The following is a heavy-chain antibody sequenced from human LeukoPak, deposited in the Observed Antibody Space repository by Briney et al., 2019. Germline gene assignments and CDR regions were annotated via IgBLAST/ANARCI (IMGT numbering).Heavy chain of an antibody. CDR2: ISGSGGST. V-gene: IGHV3-23*01. J-gene: IGHJ5*02. CDR1: GFTFSTYA. D-gene: IGHD3-9*01. CDR3: AKDLRYFDWLQLNWFDP. Sequence: GGSLRLSRAASGFTFSTYAMNWVRQAPGKGLEWVSAISGSGGSTYYADSVKGRFTISRDNSKDTLYLQMNSLRAEDTALYYCAKDLRYFDWLQLNWFDPWGQGTLVTVSS.